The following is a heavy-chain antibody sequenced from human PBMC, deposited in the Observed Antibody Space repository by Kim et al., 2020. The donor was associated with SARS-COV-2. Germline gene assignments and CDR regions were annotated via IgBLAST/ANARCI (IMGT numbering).Heavy chain of an antibody. V-gene: IGHV4-59*01. CDR3: AREHILTGYYNGVFDY. D-gene: IGHD3-9*01. Sequence: LKNRVTISVDTSKNQFSLKLSSVTAADTAVYYCAREHILTGYYNGVFDYWGQGTLVTVSS. J-gene: IGHJ4*02.